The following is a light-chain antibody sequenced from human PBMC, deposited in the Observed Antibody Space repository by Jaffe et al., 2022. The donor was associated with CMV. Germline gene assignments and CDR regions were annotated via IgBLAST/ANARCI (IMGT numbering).Light chain of an antibody. J-gene: IGKJ4*01. CDR3: QQYGSSPT. V-gene: IGKV3-20*01. CDR2: GTS. Sequence: EIVLTQSPDTLSLTAGERATLSCRASQSVSSSYLAWYQQRPGQAPRLLIYGTSSRATGIPDRFSGSGSGTDFTLTISRLEPEDFAVYYCQQYGSSPTFGGGTKVEIK. CDR1: QSVSSSY.